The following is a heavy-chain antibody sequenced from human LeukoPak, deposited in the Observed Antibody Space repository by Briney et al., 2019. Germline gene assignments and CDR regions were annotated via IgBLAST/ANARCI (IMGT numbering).Heavy chain of an antibody. CDR1: GFTFSSYG. V-gene: IGHV3-30*03. CDR3: TTDLRWKRYY. CDR2: ISYDGSNK. Sequence: PGGSLRLSCAASGFTFSSYGMHWVRQAPGKGLEWVAVISYDGSNKYYADSVKGRFTISRDDSKNTLYLQMNSLKTEDTAVYYCTTDLRWKRYYWGQGTLVTVSS. J-gene: IGHJ4*02. D-gene: IGHD1-1*01.